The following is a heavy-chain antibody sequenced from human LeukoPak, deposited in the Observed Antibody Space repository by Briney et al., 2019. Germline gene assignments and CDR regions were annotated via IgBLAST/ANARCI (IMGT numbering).Heavy chain of an antibody. CDR2: ISSSSDYT. J-gene: IGHJ4*02. CDR1: GFTFSDYY. D-gene: IGHD1-14*01. V-gene: IGHV3-11*03. Sequence: GGSLRLSCAASGFTFSDYYMTWIRQAPGKGLECVSYISSSSDYTNYPDSVKGRFTISRDNAKNSLYLQMNSLRAEDTAVYYCAKNRIRYEDWGQGTLVTVSS. CDR3: AKNRIRYED.